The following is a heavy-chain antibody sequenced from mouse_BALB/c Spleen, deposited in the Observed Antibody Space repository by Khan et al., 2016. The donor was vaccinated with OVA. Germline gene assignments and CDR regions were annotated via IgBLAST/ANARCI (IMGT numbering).Heavy chain of an antibody. V-gene: IGHV1-26*01. D-gene: IGHD2-14*01. CDR3: ARGYDFFAY. CDR2: VNPNTGGS. J-gene: IGHJ3*01. CDR1: GYSFTLYY. Sequence: VQLKQSGPDLVKPGASVKISCKASGYSFTLYYMTWVKQSHGKSLEWIRRVNPNTGGSDYNQEFKGKAILTVDKSSNTAYMELHSLTSEDSAVYYCARGYDFFAYWGQGTLVTVSA.